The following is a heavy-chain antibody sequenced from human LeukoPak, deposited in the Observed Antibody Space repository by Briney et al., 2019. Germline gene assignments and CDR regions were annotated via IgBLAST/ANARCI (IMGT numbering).Heavy chain of an antibody. CDR2: IYSGGST. D-gene: IGHD1-1*01. CDR3: AKDGTTTITFDY. V-gene: IGHV3-53*01. Sequence: GGSLRLSCAASGFTVSSNYMSWVRQAPGKGLEWVSVIYSGGSTYYRDSVKGRFTISRDNSKNTLYLQMNSLRDEDTAVYYCAKDGTTTITFDYWGQGTLVTVSS. J-gene: IGHJ4*02. CDR1: GFTVSSNY.